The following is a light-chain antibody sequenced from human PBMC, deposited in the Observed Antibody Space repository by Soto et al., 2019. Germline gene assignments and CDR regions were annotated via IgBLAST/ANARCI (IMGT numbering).Light chain of an antibody. Sequence: QSALTQPPSASGSPGQSVTISCTGTSSDVGGYNYVSWYQQHPGKAPKLMIYEVSKRPSGVPDRFSGSKSGNTASLTVSGLQAEDEADYYCSSYAGSNNPPVVFGGGTKLPVL. J-gene: IGLJ2*01. V-gene: IGLV2-8*01. CDR3: SSYAGSNNPPVV. CDR1: SSDVGGYNY. CDR2: EVS.